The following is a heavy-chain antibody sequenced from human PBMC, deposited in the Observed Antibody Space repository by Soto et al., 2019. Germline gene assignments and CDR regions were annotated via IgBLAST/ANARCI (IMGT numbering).Heavy chain of an antibody. CDR3: ARAFYGSGSSYLDV. D-gene: IGHD3-10*01. CDR1: GFTFSSYA. J-gene: IGHJ6*02. CDR2: ISYDGSNK. V-gene: IGHV3-30-3*01. Sequence: GGSLRLSCAASGFTFSSYAMHWVRQAPGKGLEWVAVISYDGSNKYYADSVKGRFTISRDNSKNTLYLQMNSLRAEDTAVYYCARAFYGSGSSYLDVWGQGTTVTVSS.